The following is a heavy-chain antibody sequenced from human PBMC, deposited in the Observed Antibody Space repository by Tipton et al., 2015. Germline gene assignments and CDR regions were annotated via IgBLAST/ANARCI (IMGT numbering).Heavy chain of an antibody. J-gene: IGHJ5*02. CDR3: AKDGARYDYVWGSSRPRWFDP. D-gene: IGHD3-16*01. CDR1: GFTFSNYA. V-gene: IGHV3-23*01. Sequence: SLRLSCAASGFTFSNYAMAWVRQAPGKGLLWVSGISGSGGSTYYADSVKGRFTISRDNSKNTLYLQMNSLRAEDTAVYYCAKDGARYDYVWGSSRPRWFDPWGQGTQVTVSS. CDR2: ISGSGGST.